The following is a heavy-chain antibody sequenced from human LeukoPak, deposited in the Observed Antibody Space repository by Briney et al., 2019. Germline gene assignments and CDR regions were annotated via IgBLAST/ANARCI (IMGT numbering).Heavy chain of an antibody. V-gene: IGHV3-30*04. Sequence: GAPRLSRAASRFTLSSYAMHWVRQAPGKGLDWVADISSDGSYKNYADSVKGRFTISRDNSRNTVYLQMNSLRPEDAAVYYCARDGCSSTSCSEGFQYWGQGTLVTVSS. CDR1: RFTLSSYA. CDR3: ARDGCSSTSCSEGFQY. D-gene: IGHD2-2*01. J-gene: IGHJ1*01. CDR2: ISSDGSYK.